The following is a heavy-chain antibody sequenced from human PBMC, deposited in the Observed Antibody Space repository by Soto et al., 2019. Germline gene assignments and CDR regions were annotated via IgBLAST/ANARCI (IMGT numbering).Heavy chain of an antibody. CDR3: ARDGGQYACYP. V-gene: IGHV3-64*01. Sequence: EVQLVESGGGWVQPGGSLRLSCAASGFNFNNYAMHWVRQAPGKGLEYVSAISHNGGTAYYANSVKGRFSSSRDNSKNTLYLQVGSLRPEDTAVYYCARDGGQYACYPWGQGTLVTVSS. D-gene: IGHD3-16*01. CDR2: ISHNGGTA. J-gene: IGHJ5*02. CDR1: GFNFNNYA.